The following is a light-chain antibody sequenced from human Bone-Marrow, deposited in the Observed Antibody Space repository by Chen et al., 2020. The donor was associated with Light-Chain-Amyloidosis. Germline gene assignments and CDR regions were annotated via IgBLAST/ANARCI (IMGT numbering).Light chain of an antibody. CDR1: QTISSNY. CDR3: QQYGTSPLT. CDR2: GSS. Sequence: EIVLTQSPGTLSLSPGGGANLSCRASQTISSNYLTWYQQKFGQAPRLLIYGSSSRATGIPDRFTGSGSVTDFTLTINRLKPEDFAMYYCQQYGTSPLTFGGGTKVEIK. V-gene: IGKV3-20*01. J-gene: IGKJ4*01.